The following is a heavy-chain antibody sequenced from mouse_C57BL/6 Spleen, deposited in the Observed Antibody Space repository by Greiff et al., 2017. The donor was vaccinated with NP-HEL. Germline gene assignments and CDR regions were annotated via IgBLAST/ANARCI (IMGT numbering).Heavy chain of an antibody. CDR1: GYSFTDYY. CDR3: ARKECAYAMDY. J-gene: IGHJ4*01. V-gene: IGHV1-19*01. Sequence: VQLQQSGPVLVKPGASVKMSCKASGYSFTDYYMNWVKQSHGKSLEWIGVINPYNGGTSYNQKFKGKATLTVDKSSSTAYMELNSLTSEDSAVYYCARKECAYAMDYWGQGTSVTVSS. CDR2: INPYNGGT.